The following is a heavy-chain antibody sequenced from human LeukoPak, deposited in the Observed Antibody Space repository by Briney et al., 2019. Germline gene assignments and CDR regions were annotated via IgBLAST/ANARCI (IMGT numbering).Heavy chain of an antibody. V-gene: IGHV3-23*01. CDR3: ARDKLGYYFDY. Sequence: QPGGSLRLSCEASGFTFSAYAMTWVRQAPGKGLEWVSSIGSDNKPHYSESVKGRFAISRDNSKNTLFLQLHNLRVEDTALYYCARDKLGYYFDYWGGGTLVSVSS. D-gene: IGHD7-27*01. CDR1: GFTFSAYA. J-gene: IGHJ4*02. CDR2: IGSDNKP.